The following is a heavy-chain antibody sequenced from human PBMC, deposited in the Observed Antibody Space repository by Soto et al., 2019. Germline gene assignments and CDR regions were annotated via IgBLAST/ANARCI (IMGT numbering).Heavy chain of an antibody. Sequence: GESLKISCEGSGYNFPYFWITWVRQMPGKGLEWMGTIDPSDSYTDYSPSFQGHVSLSADKSSSTAYLQWSSLKASDTAMYYCARGVKMATPHKYYFDYWGQGTLVTVSS. J-gene: IGHJ4*02. V-gene: IGHV5-10-1*01. CDR3: ARGVKMATPHKYYFDY. D-gene: IGHD5-12*01. CDR2: IDPSDSYT. CDR1: GYNFPYFW.